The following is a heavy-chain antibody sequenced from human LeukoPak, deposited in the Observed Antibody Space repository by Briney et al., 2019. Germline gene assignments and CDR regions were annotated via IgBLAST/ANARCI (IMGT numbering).Heavy chain of an antibody. CDR2: IYHNGST. J-gene: IGHJ4*02. D-gene: IGHD3-22*01. Sequence: SETLSLTCTVSTYSISSGYFWGWIRQPPGKGLEWIGNIYHNGSTSYTPSLKSRVTISVDTAKNQFSLRLSSVTAADTAVYFCARDQRQYYYDSSGFYYEDWGQGTLVTVSS. CDR3: ARDQRQYYYDSSGFYYED. V-gene: IGHV4-38-2*02. CDR1: TYSISSGYF.